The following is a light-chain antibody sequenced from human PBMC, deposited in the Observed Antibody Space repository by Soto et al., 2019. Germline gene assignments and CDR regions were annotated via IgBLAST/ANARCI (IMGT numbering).Light chain of an antibody. CDR2: GAS. Sequence: EIVLTQSPGTLSLSPGERATLSCRASQSVSSNYLAWYQQKPGQAPRPLIYGASSRATGIPDRFSGSGAGTDFTLTISRLESEDFAVYYCQHYGSSPWTFCQGTNVEIK. V-gene: IGKV3-20*01. CDR3: QHYGSSPWT. J-gene: IGKJ1*01. CDR1: QSVSSNY.